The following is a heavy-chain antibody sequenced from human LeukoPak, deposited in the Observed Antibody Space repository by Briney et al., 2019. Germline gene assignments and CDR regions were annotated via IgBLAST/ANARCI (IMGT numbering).Heavy chain of an antibody. CDR1: GYTFTSYG. D-gene: IGHD3-10*01. V-gene: IGHV1-18*01. CDR3: ARHLSRRMVRGGSYYYYYMDV. J-gene: IGHJ6*03. Sequence: ASVKVSCKASGYTFTSYGISWVRQAPGQGLEWMGWISAYNGNTNYAQKLQGRVTMTTDTSTSTAYMELRSLRSDDTAVYYCARHLSRRMVRGGSYYYYYMDVWGKGTTVTISS. CDR2: ISAYNGNT.